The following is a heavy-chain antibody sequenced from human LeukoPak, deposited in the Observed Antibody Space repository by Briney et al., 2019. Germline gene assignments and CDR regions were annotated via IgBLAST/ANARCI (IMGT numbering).Heavy chain of an antibody. J-gene: IGHJ5*02. V-gene: IGHV4-31*03. Sequence: TLSLTCSVTGGSISSGGFCWSWIRQHPGQGLEWIGYIHNSGSTYYNPSLQSRAIISLDASKSQFSLQLNSVTAADTAVYYCARVDGSGSKRWFDPWGQGVPVTVSS. D-gene: IGHD3-10*01. CDR2: IHNSGST. CDR1: GGSISSGGFC. CDR3: ARVDGSGSKRWFDP.